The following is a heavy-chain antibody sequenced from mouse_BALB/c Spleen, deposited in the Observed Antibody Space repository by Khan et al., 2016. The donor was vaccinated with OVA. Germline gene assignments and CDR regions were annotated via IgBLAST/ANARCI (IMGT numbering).Heavy chain of an antibody. J-gene: IGHJ4*01. CDR3: ERPPYFSYVLDN. CDR2: INTYTGEP. CDR1: GHTFTKYG. Sequence: QIQLVQSGPELKKPGETVKISCKASGHTFTKYGMNWVKQAPGKGLKWMGWINTYTGEPTYADDFNGRFAFSLESSDSHAYLQINNLKNEDTATYFCERPPYFSYVLDNWGQGTSVTVSS. V-gene: IGHV9-3-1*01. D-gene: IGHD2-10*01.